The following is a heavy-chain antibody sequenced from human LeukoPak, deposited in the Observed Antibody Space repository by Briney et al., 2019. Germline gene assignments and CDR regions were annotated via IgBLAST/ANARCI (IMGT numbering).Heavy chain of an antibody. Sequence: GGSLRLSCAASGFTFSTYSMNWVRQAPGKGLEWVSSISSSSSYIHYADSVKGRFTISRDNAKNSLYLQMNSLRAEDKAVYYCATDRGIVRGLTHTLDYWGQGTLVTVSS. J-gene: IGHJ4*02. CDR1: GFTFSTYS. D-gene: IGHD3-10*02. CDR2: ISSSSSYI. CDR3: ATDRGIVRGLTHTLDY. V-gene: IGHV3-21*01.